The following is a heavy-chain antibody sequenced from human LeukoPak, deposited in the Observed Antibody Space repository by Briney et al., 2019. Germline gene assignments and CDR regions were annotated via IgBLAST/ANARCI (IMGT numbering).Heavy chain of an antibody. CDR3: ARVYYSSPRAWFDY. CDR1: GYTFTSYY. Sequence: EASVKVSCKASGYTFTSYYMHWVRQAPGQGLERMGIINPSGGSTTYAQKFQGRVTMTRDMSTSTVYMELSSLRSEDSAVYYCARVYYSSPRAWFDYWGQGTLVTVSS. D-gene: IGHD6-13*01. V-gene: IGHV1-46*01. CDR2: INPSGGST. J-gene: IGHJ5*01.